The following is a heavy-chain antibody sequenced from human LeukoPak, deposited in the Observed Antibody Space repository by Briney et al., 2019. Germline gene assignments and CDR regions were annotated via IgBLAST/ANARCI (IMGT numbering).Heavy chain of an antibody. Sequence: GASVKLSCKVSGYTLTELSMHWVRQVPGKGLEWMGGFDPEDGETIYAQKFQRRVTMTEDTSTDTAYMELSSLRSEDTAVYYCATASGYDYDYYYMDVWGKGTTVTVSS. J-gene: IGHJ6*03. V-gene: IGHV1-24*01. D-gene: IGHD5-12*01. CDR3: ATASGYDYDYYYMDV. CDR1: GYTLTELS. CDR2: FDPEDGET.